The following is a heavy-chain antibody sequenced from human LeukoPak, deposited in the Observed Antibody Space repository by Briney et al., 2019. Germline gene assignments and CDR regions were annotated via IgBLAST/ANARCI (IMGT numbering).Heavy chain of an antibody. V-gene: IGHV1-24*01. CDR3: ATGSSSWYGRDY. Sequence: ASVKVSCKVSGYTLTELSMHWVRQAPGKGLEWMGGFDPEDGETIYEQKFQGRITMTEDTSTDTAYMELSSLRSEDTAVYYCATGSSSWYGRDYWGQGTLVTVSS. CDR1: GYTLTELS. CDR2: FDPEDGET. D-gene: IGHD6-13*01. J-gene: IGHJ4*02.